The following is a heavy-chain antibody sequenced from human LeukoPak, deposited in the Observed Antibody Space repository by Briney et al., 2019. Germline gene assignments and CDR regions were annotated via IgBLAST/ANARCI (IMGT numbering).Heavy chain of an antibody. CDR1: GFIFMNYN. Sequence: GGSLRLSCAVSGFIFMNYNVNWVRQAPGKGLEWISYIGSSGSPKYYADSVKGRFTISRDNAKNSLYLQMNSLRAEDTAVYYCAKQGRDWLRDYYYYMDVWGKGTTVTISS. V-gene: IGHV3-48*04. J-gene: IGHJ6*03. CDR3: AKQGRDWLRDYYYYMDV. D-gene: IGHD3-9*01. CDR2: IGSSGSPK.